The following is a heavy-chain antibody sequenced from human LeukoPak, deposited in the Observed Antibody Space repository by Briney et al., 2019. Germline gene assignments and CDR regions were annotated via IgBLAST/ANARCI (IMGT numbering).Heavy chain of an antibody. CDR1: DYSISADYF. Sequence: SETLSLTCTVSDYSISADYFWGWIRQPPGKGLEWIGSVYHTGSTFYNPSLQSRLTISVDTSKNQFSLQLSSVTAADTALYYCARGLGPTNWHYYMDVWGKGTSVTDCS. V-gene: IGHV4-38-2*02. CDR2: VYHTGST. J-gene: IGHJ6*03. CDR3: ARGLGPTNWHYYMDV. D-gene: IGHD3/OR15-3a*01.